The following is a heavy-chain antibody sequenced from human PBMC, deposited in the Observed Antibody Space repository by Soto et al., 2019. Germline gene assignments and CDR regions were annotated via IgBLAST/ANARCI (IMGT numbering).Heavy chain of an antibody. CDR1: GYTLTELS. CDR3: ATDPGIAVSGTDY. V-gene: IGHV1-24*01. Sequence: ASMKFSCKVSGYTLTELSMHWVRQAPGKGLEWMGGFDPEDGETIYAQKFQGRVTMTEDTSTDTAYMELSSLRSEDTAVYYCATDPGIAVSGTDYWGQGTLVTVSS. J-gene: IGHJ4*02. D-gene: IGHD6-19*01. CDR2: FDPEDGET.